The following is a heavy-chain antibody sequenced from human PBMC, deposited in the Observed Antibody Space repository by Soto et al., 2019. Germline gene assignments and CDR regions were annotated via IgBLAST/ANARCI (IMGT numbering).Heavy chain of an antibody. D-gene: IGHD1-26*01. CDR1: GGTFSSYV. CDR3: SIIDRSVAMVGGFDP. Sequence: QVLLEQSGAEVKKPGSSVKVSCKFSGGTFSSYVIIWVRQAPGQGLEWMGGIIPVSGTANYSQKFHGIVTKSASAATNAAYMERISARFDDTAMYYCSIIDRSVAMVGGFDPWGQGSLVTVSS. J-gene: IGHJ5*02. V-gene: IGHV1-69*01. CDR2: IIPVSGTA.